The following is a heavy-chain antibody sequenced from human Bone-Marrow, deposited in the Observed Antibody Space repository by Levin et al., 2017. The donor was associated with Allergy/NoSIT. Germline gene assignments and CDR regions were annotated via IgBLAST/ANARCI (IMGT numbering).Heavy chain of an antibody. CDR2: THTSAST. Sequence: KASETLSLTCNVSSGSISNHYWNWIRQAAGKEPEWIGRTHTSASTNYNPSLNSRATMSLDTSKNQFSLKLTSVTAADTAVYYCVRDWGSGSCDWFDPWGQGILVTVSS. D-gene: IGHD3-10*01. J-gene: IGHJ5*02. CDR3: VRDWGSGSCDWFDP. CDR1: SGSISNHY. V-gene: IGHV4-4*07.